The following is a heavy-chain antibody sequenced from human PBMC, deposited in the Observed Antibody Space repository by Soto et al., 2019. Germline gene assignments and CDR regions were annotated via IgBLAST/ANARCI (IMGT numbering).Heavy chain of an antibody. D-gene: IGHD3-3*01. V-gene: IGHV3-30*18. CDR1: GFTFSSYG. J-gene: IGHJ4*01. CDR2: ISDDGRNK. CDR3: AKGSGSDFRSGYYF. Sequence: GGSLGLSCAVSGFTFSSYGMHWVRQAPGKGLEWVAVISDDGRNKYYADSVKGRFTISSDNSKNRLFLQLDSLRAEDTAVYYCAKGSGSDFRSGYYFWGHGTLVTVSS.